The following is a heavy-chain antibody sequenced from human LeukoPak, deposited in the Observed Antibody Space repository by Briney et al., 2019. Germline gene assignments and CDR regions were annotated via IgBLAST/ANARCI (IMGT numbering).Heavy chain of an antibody. CDR1: GFTFSSYA. CDR3: AKPPITIFGVVIRNWYFDL. CDR2: ISGSGGST. Sequence: GGSLRLSCAASGFTFSSYAMSWVRQAPGKGLEWVSAISGSGGSTYYADSVKGRFTISRDNSKNTLYLQMNSLRAEDTAVYYCAKPPITIFGVVIRNWYFDLWGRGTLVTVSS. J-gene: IGHJ2*01. D-gene: IGHD3-3*01. V-gene: IGHV3-23*01.